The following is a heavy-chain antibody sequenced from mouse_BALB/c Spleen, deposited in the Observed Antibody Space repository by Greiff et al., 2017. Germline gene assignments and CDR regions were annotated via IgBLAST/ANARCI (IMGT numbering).Heavy chain of an antibody. Sequence: VQLQESGAELVRPGASVTLSCKASGYTFTDYEMHWVKQTPVHGLEWIGAIDPETGGTAYTQKFKGKATLTADKSSSTAYMELRSLTSEDSAVYYCTRFIYYYGSSYPHFDYWGQGTTRTVSS. CDR2: IDPETGGT. CDR1: GYTFTDYE. D-gene: IGHD1-1*01. V-gene: IGHV1-15*01. CDR3: TRFIYYYGSSYPHFDY. J-gene: IGHJ2*01.